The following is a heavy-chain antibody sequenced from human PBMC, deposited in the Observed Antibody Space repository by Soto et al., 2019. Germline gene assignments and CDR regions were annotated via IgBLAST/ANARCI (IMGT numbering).Heavy chain of an antibody. CDR1: GGTFSTYS. J-gene: IGHJ3*02. CDR3: TIGSWSGEVFDI. CDR2: IIPMLGVR. Sequence: QVQLVQSGAEVKKPGSSVKVSCKDSGGTFSTYSMFWVRQAPGQGREWMGRIIPMLGVRNYAQRFQDRVTIIADKSTATVHMELSSLRSEDTALYYCTIGSWSGEVFDIWGQGTMVTVSS. D-gene: IGHD2-21*01. V-gene: IGHV1-69*02.